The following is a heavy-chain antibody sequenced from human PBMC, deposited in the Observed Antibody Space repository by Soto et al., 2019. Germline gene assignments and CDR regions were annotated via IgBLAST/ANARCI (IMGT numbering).Heavy chain of an antibody. CDR2: IYYSGST. J-gene: IGHJ6*02. Sequence: SETLSLTCTVSGGSISSSSYYWGWIRQPPGKGLEWIRSIYYSGSTYYNPSLKSRVTISVDTSKNQFSLKLSSVTAADTAVYYCARPIAVAGNYYGMDVWGQGTTVTVSS. CDR1: GGSISSSSYY. D-gene: IGHD6-19*01. CDR3: ARPIAVAGNYYGMDV. V-gene: IGHV4-39*01.